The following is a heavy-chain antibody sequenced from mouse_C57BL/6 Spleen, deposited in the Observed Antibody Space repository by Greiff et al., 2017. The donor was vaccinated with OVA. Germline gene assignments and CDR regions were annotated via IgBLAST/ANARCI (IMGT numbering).Heavy chain of an antibody. Sequence: EVKLLESGGDLVKPGGSLKLSCAASGFTFSSYGMSWVRQTPDKRLEWVATISSGGNYTYYPDSVKGRFTISRDNDKNTLYLQMSSLKSEDTAMYYCASLGDYFDYWGQGTTLTVSS. V-gene: IGHV5-6*01. CDR1: GFTFSSYG. D-gene: IGHD4-1*01. CDR3: ASLGDYFDY. CDR2: ISSGGNYT. J-gene: IGHJ2*01.